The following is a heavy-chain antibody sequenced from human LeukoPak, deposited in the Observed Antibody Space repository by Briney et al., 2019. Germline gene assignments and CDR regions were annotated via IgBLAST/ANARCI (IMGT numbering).Heavy chain of an antibody. D-gene: IGHD6-19*01. Sequence: GASVKVSCKASGYTFTSYYMHWVRQAPGQGLEWMGIINPSGGSTSYAQKFQGRVTMTRDTSTSTVYMELSSLRSEDTAVYYCARDRGSGWYDTWFDPWGQGTLVTVSS. CDR1: GYTFTSYY. J-gene: IGHJ5*02. CDR2: INPSGGST. V-gene: IGHV1-46*01. CDR3: ARDRGSGWYDTWFDP.